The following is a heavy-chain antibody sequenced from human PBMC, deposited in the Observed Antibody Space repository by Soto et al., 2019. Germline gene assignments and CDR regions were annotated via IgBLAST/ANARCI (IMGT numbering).Heavy chain of an antibody. J-gene: IGHJ4*02. CDR3: TRGRWELLPFDC. D-gene: IGHD1-26*01. CDR1: GFTFGSYW. CDR2: IKSDGSST. Sequence: GGSLRLSCAASGFTFGSYWMHWVRQAPGKGLMWVSRIKSDGSSTNYADSVKGRFTISRDNAKNTLYLQMNSLRAEDTAVYYCTRGRWELLPFDCWGQGTLVTVSS. V-gene: IGHV3-74*01.